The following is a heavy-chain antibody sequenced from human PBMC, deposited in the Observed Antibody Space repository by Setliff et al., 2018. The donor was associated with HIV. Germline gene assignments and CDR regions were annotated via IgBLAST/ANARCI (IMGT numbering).Heavy chain of an antibody. V-gene: IGHV4-34*01. Sequence: SETLSLTCAVYGGSFSGYYWSWIRQTPGKGLEWIGEINHSGNTNYNPSLKSRVTISGDASKNQFSLKLTSVTAADTAVYFCARGHFSDSAGYYLRAFDIWGQGTMVTV. CDR3: ARGHFSDSAGYYLRAFDI. CDR1: GGSFSGYY. J-gene: IGHJ3*02. CDR2: INHSGNT. D-gene: IGHD3-22*01.